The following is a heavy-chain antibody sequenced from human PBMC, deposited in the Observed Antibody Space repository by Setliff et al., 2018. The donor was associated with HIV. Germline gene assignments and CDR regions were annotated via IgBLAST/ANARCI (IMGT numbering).Heavy chain of an antibody. J-gene: IGHJ4*02. D-gene: IGHD3-3*01. CDR2: IHYNDGKT. Sequence: SETLSLTCTVSGDSITNSMHYWSWIRQPPGKGLEFIGSIHYNDGKTYYNAALRSRVTISADTSKNQFSLELTSVTAADTAVYYCARDQSDWFYWGQGTLVTVSS. V-gene: IGHV4-39*07. CDR1: GDSITNSMHY. CDR3: ARDQSDWFY.